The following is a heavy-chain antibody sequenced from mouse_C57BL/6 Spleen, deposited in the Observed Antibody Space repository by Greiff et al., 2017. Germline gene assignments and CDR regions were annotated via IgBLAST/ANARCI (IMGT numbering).Heavy chain of an antibody. CDR3: ARHYYGSSSWFAY. CDR2: ISSGGGYT. CDR1: GFTFSSYG. J-gene: IGHJ3*01. D-gene: IGHD1-1*01. V-gene: IGHV5-6*01. Sequence: EVKVVESGGDLVKPGGSLKLSCAASGFTFSSYGMSWVRQTPDERLEWVATISSGGGYTYYTDSVKGRCTISRDNAQNTQYLQMSSLKSEDTAMYYCARHYYGSSSWFAYWGQGPLVSVSA.